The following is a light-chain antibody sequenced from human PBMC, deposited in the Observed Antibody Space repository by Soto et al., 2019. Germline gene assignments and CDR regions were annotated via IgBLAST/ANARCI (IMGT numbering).Light chain of an antibody. CDR1: SSDVGGYKY. CDR2: DVS. V-gene: IGLV2-14*03. Sequence: QSALTQPASVSGSPGQSISISCTGTSSDVGGYKYVSWYQHQPGKAPKLVIFDVSGRPSGISNRFSGSKSGNTASLTISGLRPEDEADYYCSSYTDFSLYVFGTGTKLTVL. CDR3: SSYTDFSLYV. J-gene: IGLJ1*01.